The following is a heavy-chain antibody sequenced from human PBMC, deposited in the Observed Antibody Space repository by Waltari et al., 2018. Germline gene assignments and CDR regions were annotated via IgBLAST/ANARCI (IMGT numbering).Heavy chain of an antibody. J-gene: IGHJ4*02. CDR3: ARDRGSYARDDPFFDY. Sequence: QVQLQESGPGLVKPSETLSLTCTVSGGSISSYYWSWIRQPPGKGLEWIGYIYYSGSTNYNPSLKSRVTISVDTSKNQFSLKLSSVTAADTAVYYCARDRGSYARDDPFFDYWGQGTLVTVSS. V-gene: IGHV4-59*01. CDR2: IYYSGST. CDR1: GGSISSYY. D-gene: IGHD1-26*01.